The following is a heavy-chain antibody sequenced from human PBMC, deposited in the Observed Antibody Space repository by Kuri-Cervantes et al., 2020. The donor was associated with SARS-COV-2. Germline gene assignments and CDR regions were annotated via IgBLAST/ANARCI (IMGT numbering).Heavy chain of an antibody. Sequence: GSLRLSCAVYGGSFSGYYWSWIRQPPGKGLEWIGEINHSGSTNYNPSLKSRVTISVDTSKNQFSLELSSVTAADTAVYYCARGRQFWDIVVVVAARWFDPWGQGTLVTVSS. D-gene: IGHD2-15*01. CDR3: ARGRQFWDIVVVVAARWFDP. J-gene: IGHJ5*02. V-gene: IGHV4-34*01. CDR1: GGSFSGYY. CDR2: INHSGST.